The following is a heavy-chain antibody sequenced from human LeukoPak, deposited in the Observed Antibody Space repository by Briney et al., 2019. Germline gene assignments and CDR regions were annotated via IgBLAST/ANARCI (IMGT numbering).Heavy chain of an antibody. V-gene: IGHV3-23*01. Sequence: GGSLRLSCAASGFTFSSYAMSWVRQAPGKGLEWVSGISGSGGSTYYADSVKGRFTVSRDNSKNTLYLQMSSLRAEDTAVYYCARERYYHDNSGYNQGRDIDYWGQGTLVTVSS. J-gene: IGHJ4*02. CDR1: GFTFSSYA. D-gene: IGHD3-22*01. CDR2: ISGSGGST. CDR3: ARERYYHDNSGYNQGRDIDY.